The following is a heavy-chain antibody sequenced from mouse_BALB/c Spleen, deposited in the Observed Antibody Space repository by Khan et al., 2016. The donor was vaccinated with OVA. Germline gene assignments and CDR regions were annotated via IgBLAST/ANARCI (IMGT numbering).Heavy chain of an antibody. Sequence: VELVESGPGLVAPSQSLSITCTVSGFSLTSYGVHWVRQPPGKGLEWLGVLWAGGSTNYNSALMSRLSISKDNSKNQVFLKMNSLQTDDTAMYYCARHYYGSAWFAYWGQGTLVTVSA. V-gene: IGHV2-9*02. J-gene: IGHJ3*01. CDR3: ARHYYGSAWFAY. CDR1: GFSLTSYG. CDR2: LWAGGST. D-gene: IGHD1-1*01.